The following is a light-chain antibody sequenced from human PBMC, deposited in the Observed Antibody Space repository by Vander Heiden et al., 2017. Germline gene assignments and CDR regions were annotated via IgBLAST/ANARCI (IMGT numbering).Light chain of an antibody. CDR1: QRVSSSY. CDR3: QQYGSSPPT. V-gene: IGKV3-20*01. Sequence: EIAFTQFPGTLSLSPGERATLDYRARQRVSSSYLAWYQQKPGQAPRLLIYGASSRATGIPDRFSGSGSGTDFTLTISRLEPEDFAVYYCQQYGSSPPTFGEGTKVEIK. J-gene: IGKJ4*01. CDR2: GAS.